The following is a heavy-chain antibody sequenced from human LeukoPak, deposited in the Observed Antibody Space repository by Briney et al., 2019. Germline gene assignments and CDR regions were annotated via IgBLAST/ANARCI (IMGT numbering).Heavy chain of an antibody. J-gene: IGHJ4*02. CDR2: INPNSGGT. CDR1: GYTFTGYY. D-gene: IGHD3-3*01. CDR3: ARDLLLEWLLFDH. Sequence: ASVKVSCKASGYTFTGYYMHWLRQAPGQGLEWMGWINPNSGGTNYAQKFQGRVTMTRDTSISTAYMELSRLRSDDTAVYYCARDLLLEWLLFDHWGQGTLVTVSS. V-gene: IGHV1-2*02.